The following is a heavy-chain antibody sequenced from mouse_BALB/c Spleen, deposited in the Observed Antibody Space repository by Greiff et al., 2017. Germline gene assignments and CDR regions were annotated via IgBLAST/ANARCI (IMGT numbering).Heavy chain of an antibody. V-gene: IGHV3-6*02. CDR1: GYSITSGYY. Sequence: DVKLQESGPGLVKPSQSLSLTCSVTGYSITSGYYWNWIRQFPGNKLEWMGYISYDGSNNYNPSLKNRISITRDTSKNQFFLKLNSVTTEDTATYYCARGGGNRNYYAMDYWGQGTSVTVSS. D-gene: IGHD2-1*01. CDR2: ISYDGSN. J-gene: IGHJ4*01. CDR3: ARGGGNRNYYAMDY.